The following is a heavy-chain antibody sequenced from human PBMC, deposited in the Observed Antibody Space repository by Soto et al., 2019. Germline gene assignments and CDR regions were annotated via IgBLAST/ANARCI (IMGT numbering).Heavy chain of an antibody. CDR3: AKDLREMATIRPDY. CDR1: GFTFSSFG. J-gene: IGHJ4*02. Sequence: QVQLVESGGGVVQPGTSLRLSCAASGFTFSSFGIHWVRQAPGKGLEWVAVISYDGIDKNYGDSVKGRFTISRDNSKNMVYLQMNSLRIADTAVYHCAKDLREMATIRPDYWGQGVLVAVAS. V-gene: IGHV3-30*18. CDR2: ISYDGIDK. D-gene: IGHD5-12*01.